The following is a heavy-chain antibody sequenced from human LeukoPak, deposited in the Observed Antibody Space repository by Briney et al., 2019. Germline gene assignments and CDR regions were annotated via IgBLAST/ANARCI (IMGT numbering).Heavy chain of an antibody. Sequence: PGGSLRLSCTVSGFTFRTYSMNWVRQAPGKGLEWVSYISRDVTTVYYADSVKGRLTVSRDNARYSLYLQMNRLRDEDTAVYYCARDGRFGYGMDVWGQGTTVTVSS. CDR3: ARDGRFGYGMDV. D-gene: IGHD3-10*01. CDR2: ISRDVTTV. CDR1: GFTFRTYS. V-gene: IGHV3-48*02. J-gene: IGHJ6*02.